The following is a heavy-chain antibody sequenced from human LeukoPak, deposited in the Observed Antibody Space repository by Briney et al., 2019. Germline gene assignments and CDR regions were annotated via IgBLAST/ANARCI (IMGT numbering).Heavy chain of an antibody. V-gene: IGHV6-1*01. Sequence: SQTLSLTCGISGDSVSSNSAAWSWLRQSPSRGLEWLGRTYYRSKWFYEYADSVKSRITINPDTSKNQFSLQLNSVTPEDTAVYYCARGYGWREDYWGQGTLVTVSS. CDR3: ARGYGWREDY. D-gene: IGHD6-19*01. CDR2: TYYRSKWFY. CDR1: GDSVSSNSAA. J-gene: IGHJ4*02.